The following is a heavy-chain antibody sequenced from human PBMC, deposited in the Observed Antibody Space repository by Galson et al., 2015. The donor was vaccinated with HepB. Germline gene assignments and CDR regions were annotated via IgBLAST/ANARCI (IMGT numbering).Heavy chain of an antibody. Sequence: LTCTVSGGSISSSSYYWGWIRQPPGKGLEWIGSIYYSGSTYYNPSLKSRVTISVDTSKNQFSLKLSSVTAADTAVYYCARRRGPFDIWGQGTMVTVSS. D-gene: IGHD3-10*01. CDR1: GGSISSSSYY. CDR2: IYYSGST. V-gene: IGHV4-39*01. J-gene: IGHJ3*02. CDR3: ARRRGPFDI.